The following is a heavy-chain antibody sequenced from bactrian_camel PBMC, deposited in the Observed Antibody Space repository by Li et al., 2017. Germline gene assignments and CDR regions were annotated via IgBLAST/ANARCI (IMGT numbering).Heavy chain of an antibody. D-gene: IGHD1*01. CDR2: IDSDGST. J-gene: IGHJ4*01. Sequence: QVQLVESGGGSVQTGGSLKLSCAASVDTTSDYCMGWFRQAPGKEREGVAAIDSDGSTSYADSVKGRFTISKDNAKNALYLQMNALKPEDSAMYYCAAARGRNLEGRGRCTLGFEWWGQGTQVTVS. CDR3: AAARGRNLEGRGRCTLGFEW. V-gene: IGHV3S53*01. CDR1: VDTTSDYC.